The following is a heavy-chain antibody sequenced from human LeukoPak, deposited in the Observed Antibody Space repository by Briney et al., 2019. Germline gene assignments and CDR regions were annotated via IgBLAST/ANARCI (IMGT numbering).Heavy chain of an antibody. CDR3: ARRGTMVRGKRGLDY. D-gene: IGHD3-10*01. CDR2: INHSGST. V-gene: IGHV4-34*01. J-gene: IGHJ4*02. Sequence: SETLSLTCAVYGGSFSGYYWSWIRQPPGKVLEWIGEINHSGSTNYNPSLKSRVTISVDTSKNQFSLKLSSVTAADTAVYYCARRGTMVRGKRGLDYWGQGTLVTVSS. CDR1: GGSFSGYY.